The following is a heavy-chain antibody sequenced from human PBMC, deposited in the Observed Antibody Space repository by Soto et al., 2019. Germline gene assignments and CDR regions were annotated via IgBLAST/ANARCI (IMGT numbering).Heavy chain of an antibody. V-gene: IGHV4-59*01. CDR3: ARTRDGYNSVFDY. CDR2: IYYSGST. CDR1: GGSISSYY. D-gene: IGHD5-12*01. J-gene: IGHJ4*02. Sequence: SETLSLTCTVSGGSISSYYWSWIRQPPGKGLEWIGYIYYSGSTNYNPSLKSRVTISVDTSKNQFSLKLSSVTAADTAVYYCARTRDGYNSVFDYWGQGTLVTVSS.